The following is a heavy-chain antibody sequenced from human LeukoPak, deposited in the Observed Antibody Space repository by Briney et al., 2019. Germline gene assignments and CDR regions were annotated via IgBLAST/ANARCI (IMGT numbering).Heavy chain of an antibody. CDR1: GFTFSSYS. CDR3: ARGPYCGGDCYSDYYYYYMDV. CDR2: ISSSSSYI. V-gene: IGHV3-21*01. D-gene: IGHD2-21*02. Sequence: GGSLRLSCAASGFTFSSYSTNWVRQAPGKGLEWVSSISSSSSYIYYADSVKGRFTISRDNAKNSLYLQMNSLRAEDTAVYYCARGPYCGGDCYSDYYYYYMDVWGKGTTVTISS. J-gene: IGHJ6*03.